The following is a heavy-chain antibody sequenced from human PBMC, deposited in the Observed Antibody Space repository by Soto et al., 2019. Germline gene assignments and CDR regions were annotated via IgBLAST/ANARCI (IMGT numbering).Heavy chain of an antibody. J-gene: IGHJ6*03. D-gene: IGHD5-12*01. CDR2: ISGSGGST. CDR1: GFTFSSYA. V-gene: IGHV3-23*01. CDR3: AKRTYDSALLGYYMDV. Sequence: GGSLRLSCAASGFTFSSYAMSWVRQAPGKGLEWVSAISGSGGSTYYADSVKGRFTISRDNSKNTLYLQMNSLRAEDTAVYYCAKRTYDSALLGYYMDVWGKGTTVTVSS.